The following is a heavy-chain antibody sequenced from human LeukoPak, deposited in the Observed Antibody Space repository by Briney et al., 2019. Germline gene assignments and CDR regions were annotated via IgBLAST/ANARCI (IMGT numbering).Heavy chain of an antibody. V-gene: IGHV4-34*01. Sequence: PSETLSLTCAVYGGSFSGYYWSWIRQPPGKGLEWNGEINHSGSTNYNPSLKSRVTISVDTSKNQFSLKLSSVTAVDTAVYYCARRLGYCSSTSCYTSYYYYYYMDVWGKGTTVTVSS. J-gene: IGHJ6*03. CDR3: ARRLGYCSSTSCYTSYYYYYYMDV. CDR1: GGSFSGYY. D-gene: IGHD2-2*02. CDR2: INHSGST.